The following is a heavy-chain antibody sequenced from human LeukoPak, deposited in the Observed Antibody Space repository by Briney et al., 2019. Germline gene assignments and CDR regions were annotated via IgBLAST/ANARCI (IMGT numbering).Heavy chain of an antibody. V-gene: IGHV3-23*01. CDR2: ISGSGGST. Sequence: PGGSLRLSCAASGFTSSSYAMSWVRQAPGKGLEWVSAISGSGGSTYYADSVKGRFTISRDNSKNTLYLQMNSLRAEDTAVYYCAKDDSYGSYFDYWGQGTLVTVSS. CDR1: GFTSSSYA. J-gene: IGHJ4*02. CDR3: AKDDSYGSYFDY. D-gene: IGHD5-18*01.